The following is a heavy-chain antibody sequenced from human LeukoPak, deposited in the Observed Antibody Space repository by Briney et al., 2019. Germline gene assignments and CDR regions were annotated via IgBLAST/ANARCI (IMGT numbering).Heavy chain of an antibody. Sequence: SETLSLTCTVSGGSISGYYGGWIRQPPGKGLEWIGYVYYSGSTGYNPSLKSRVTISVDTSKNQFSLNLSSVTAADTAVYYCARSFDSRGYYYYGMDVWGQGTTDTVSS. D-gene: IGHD3-22*01. J-gene: IGHJ6*02. V-gene: IGHV4-59*01. CDR3: ARSFDSRGYYYYGMDV. CDR2: VYYSGST. CDR1: GGSISGYY.